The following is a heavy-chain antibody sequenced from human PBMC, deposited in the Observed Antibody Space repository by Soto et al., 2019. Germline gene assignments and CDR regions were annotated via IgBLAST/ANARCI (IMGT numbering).Heavy chain of an antibody. CDR1: GFTFSSYS. Sequence: GGSLRLSCAASGFTFSSYSMNWVRQAPGKGLEWVSSISSSSSYIYYADSVKGRFTISRGNAKNSLYLQMNSLRAEDTAVYYCARDRITTIFGVATHYGMDVWGQGTTVTVSS. CDR3: ARDRITTIFGVATHYGMDV. J-gene: IGHJ6*02. V-gene: IGHV3-21*01. D-gene: IGHD3-3*01. CDR2: ISSSSSYI.